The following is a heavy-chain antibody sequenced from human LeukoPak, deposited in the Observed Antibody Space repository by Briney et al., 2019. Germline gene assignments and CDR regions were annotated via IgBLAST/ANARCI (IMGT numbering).Heavy chain of an antibody. CDR3: AKDELRFLEWLLEK. CDR1: GFTFSSYG. Sequence: GGSLRLSCAASGFTFSSYGMHWVRRAPGKGLEWVAVISYDGSNKYYADSVKGRFTISRDNSKNTLYLQMNSLRAEDAAVYYCAKDELRFLEWLLEKWGQGTLVTVSS. V-gene: IGHV3-30*18. J-gene: IGHJ4*02. D-gene: IGHD3-3*01. CDR2: ISYDGSNK.